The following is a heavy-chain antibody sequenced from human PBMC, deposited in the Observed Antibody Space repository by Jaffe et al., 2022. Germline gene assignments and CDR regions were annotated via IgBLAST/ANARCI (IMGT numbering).Heavy chain of an antibody. V-gene: IGHV4-4*02. CDR3: ARLIGGYCTGATCYPGHWFEP. Sequence: QVQLQESGPGLVKPSGTLSLTCAVSGVSINSDDWWSWVRQSPGKGLEWIGEIYHGGDTNYNPSLKSRVTMSVDKSRNQLSLNLTSVTAADTAVYYCARLIGGYCTGATCYPGHWFEPWGQGTLVTVSS. J-gene: IGHJ5*02. CDR2: IYHGGDT. D-gene: IGHD2-8*02. CDR1: GVSINSDDW.